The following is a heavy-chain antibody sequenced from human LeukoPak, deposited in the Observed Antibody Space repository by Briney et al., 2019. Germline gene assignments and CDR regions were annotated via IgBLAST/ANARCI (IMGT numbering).Heavy chain of an antibody. CDR2: IRSKAYGGTA. V-gene: IGHV3-49*04. Sequence: SGGSLRLSCTASGFTFGDYAMSWVRQAPGKGLEWVGLIRSKAYGGTAEYAASVKGRFTISRDDSKSIAYLQMNSLRAEDTAVYYCAKQSTSLKLYGSGITPYWGQGTLVTVSS. CDR1: GFTFGDYA. CDR3: AKQSTSLKLYGSGITPY. J-gene: IGHJ4*02. D-gene: IGHD3-10*01.